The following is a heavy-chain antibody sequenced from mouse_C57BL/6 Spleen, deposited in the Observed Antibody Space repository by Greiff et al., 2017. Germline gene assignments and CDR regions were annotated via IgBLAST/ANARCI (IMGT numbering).Heavy chain of an antibody. J-gene: IGHJ3*01. V-gene: IGHV1-61*01. CDR2: IYPSDSET. Sequence: VQLQQPGAELVRPGSSVKLSCKASGYTFTSYWMDWVKQRPGQGLEWIGNIYPSDSETHYNQKFKDKATLTVDKSSSTAYMQLSSLTSEDSAVYYCARPLDSSGYVWFAYWGQGTLVTVSA. CDR1: GYTFTSYW. D-gene: IGHD3-2*02. CDR3: ARPLDSSGYVWFAY.